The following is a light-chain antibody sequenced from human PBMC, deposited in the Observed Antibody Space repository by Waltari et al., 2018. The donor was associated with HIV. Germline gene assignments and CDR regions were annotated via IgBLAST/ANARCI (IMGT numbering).Light chain of an antibody. V-gene: IGKV3-11*01. Sequence: EIVLTQPPATLYLSPGDRAILSCRASQSVSSYLAWYQPKPGQAPRLLIYDASNRATGIPARFSGSGSGTDFTLTISSLEPEDFAVYYCQQRSNWPPFTFGPGTKVDIK. J-gene: IGKJ3*01. CDR3: QQRSNWPPFT. CDR1: QSVSSY. CDR2: DAS.